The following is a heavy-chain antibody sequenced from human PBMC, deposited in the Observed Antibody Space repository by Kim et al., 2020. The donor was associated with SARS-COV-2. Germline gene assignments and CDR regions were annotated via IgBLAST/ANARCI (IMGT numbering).Heavy chain of an antibody. CDR1: GYTLTELS. J-gene: IGHJ5*02. CDR2: FDPEDGET. CDR3: ATANYDSSGYYLNLRFFWFDP. V-gene: IGHV1-24*01. D-gene: IGHD3-22*01. Sequence: ASVKVSCKVSGYTLTELSMHWVRQAPGKGLEWMGGFDPEDGETIYAQKFQGRVTMTEDTSTDTAYMELSSLRSEDTAVYYCATANYDSSGYYLNLRFFWFDPWGQGTLVTVSS.